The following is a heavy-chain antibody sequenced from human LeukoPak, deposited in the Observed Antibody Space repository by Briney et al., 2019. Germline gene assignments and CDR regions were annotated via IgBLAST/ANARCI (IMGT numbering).Heavy chain of an antibody. CDR2: ISGSGADP. CDR1: GFTFSSYA. Sequence: GECVSPSCAASGFTFSSYAMSWVRQAPGKGLEWVSAISGSGADPTYADSVKGQFTISRDNSMNTLYLQMNPLRADDTAVYYCAKDLRRLRVADFDCWGQGPVDSLSS. V-gene: IGHV3-23*01. J-gene: IGHJ4*02. CDR3: AKDLRRLRVADFDC. D-gene: IGHD5-12*01.